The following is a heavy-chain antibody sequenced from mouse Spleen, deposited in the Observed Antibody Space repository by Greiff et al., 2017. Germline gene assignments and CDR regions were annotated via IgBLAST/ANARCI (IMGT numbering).Heavy chain of an antibody. D-gene: IGHD1-1*01. CDR1: GFNIKNTY. J-gene: IGHJ4*01. CDR3: ARGYYDGSLYAMDY. V-gene: IGHV14-3*01. Sequence: EVKLQESVAELVRPGASVKLSCTASGFNIKNTYMHWVKQRPEQGLEWIGRIDPANGNTKYAPKFQGKATITADTSSNTAYLQLSSLTSEDTAIYYRARGYYDGSLYAMDYWGQGTSVTVSS. CDR2: IDPANGNT.